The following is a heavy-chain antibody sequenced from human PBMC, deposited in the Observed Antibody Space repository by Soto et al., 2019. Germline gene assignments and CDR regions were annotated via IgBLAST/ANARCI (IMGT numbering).Heavy chain of an antibody. CDR1: GDSVSTNSAA. D-gene: IGHD6-19*01. Sequence: QVQLQQSGPGLVKPSQTLSLTCAISGDSVSTNSAAWNWIRQSPSRGLEWLGRTYYRSKWYYDYAVSVKSRITINPDTSKNQFSLQLNSVTPEDTAVYFCASDPDSSGWFGLDYWGQGTLVTVSS. J-gene: IGHJ4*02. CDR2: TYYRSKWYY. CDR3: ASDPDSSGWFGLDY. V-gene: IGHV6-1*01.